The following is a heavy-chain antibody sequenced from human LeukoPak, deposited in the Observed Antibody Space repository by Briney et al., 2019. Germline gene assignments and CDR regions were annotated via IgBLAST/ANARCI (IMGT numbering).Heavy chain of an antibody. J-gene: IGHJ4*02. CDR1: GFTFSNNA. Sequence: GGSLRLSCAASGFTFSNNAMHWVRQAPGKGLEWVAVISYDGSNKYNADSVKGRFIISRDNSKNTLYLQMDSLSAEDTAVYCCEKDRYSSGWYGIDYWGQGTLVTVSS. CDR3: EKDRYSSGWYGIDY. D-gene: IGHD6-19*01. V-gene: IGHV3-30*18. CDR2: ISYDGSNK.